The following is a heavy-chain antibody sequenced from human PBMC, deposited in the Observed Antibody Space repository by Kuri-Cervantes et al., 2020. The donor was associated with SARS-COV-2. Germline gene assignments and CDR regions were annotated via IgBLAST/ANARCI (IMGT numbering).Heavy chain of an antibody. CDR2: IIPIFGTA. D-gene: IGHD5-24*01. CDR3: ARDARRDEGYYFDC. CDR1: GGTFSNYA. J-gene: IGHJ4*02. V-gene: IGHV1-69*05. Sequence: SVKVSCKASGGTFSNYALSWVRQAPGQGLEWMGGIIPIFGTANYAQKFQGRVTITTDESTSTAYMELGSLRSEDTAVYYCARDARRDEGYYFDCWGQGTLVTVSS.